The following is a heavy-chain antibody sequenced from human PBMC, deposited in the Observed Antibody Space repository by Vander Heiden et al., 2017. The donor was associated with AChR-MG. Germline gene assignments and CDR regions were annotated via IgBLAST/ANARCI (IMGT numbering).Heavy chain of an antibody. J-gene: IGHJ4*02. D-gene: IGHD3-22*01. V-gene: IGHV5-51*01. CDR1: GYSFTNYR. CDR2: IYPGDSYI. Sequence: EVQLVQSGAEVKEPGESLKISCKGSGYSFTNYRIGWVRQMPGKGLEWMGGIYPGDSYIRYSPSFQGQLTISVDKSVTTAYLQWSSLKASDTAMYYCARSYDSSGRYFDYWGQGALVTVSS. CDR3: ARSYDSSGRYFDY.